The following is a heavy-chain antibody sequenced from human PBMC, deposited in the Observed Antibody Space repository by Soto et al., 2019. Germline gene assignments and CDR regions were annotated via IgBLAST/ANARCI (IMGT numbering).Heavy chain of an antibody. J-gene: IGHJ4*02. Sequence: QVQLVQSGAEVKKPGSSMKVSCKASGGTFSSYTISWVRQAPGQGLEWMGRIIPILGIANYAQKLQGRVTITADQSTSPAYMELSSLRSEDMDVDDCARGLSSGSDDVSYWGQGTLDTVSS. CDR1: GGTFSSYT. CDR3: ARGLSSGSDDVSY. CDR2: IIPILGIA. V-gene: IGHV1-69*02. D-gene: IGHD3-22*01.